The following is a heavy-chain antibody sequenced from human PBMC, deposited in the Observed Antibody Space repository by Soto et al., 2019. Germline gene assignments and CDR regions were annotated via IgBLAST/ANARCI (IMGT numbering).Heavy chain of an antibody. CDR3: ARGGGYDPFDF. CDR1: GVTMSSGGYS. D-gene: IGHD3-16*01. J-gene: IGHJ4*02. V-gene: IGHV4-30-2*06. Sequence: TLSLTCTVSGVTMSSGGYSWSWIRQSPGKGLEWLGCISHFETTYSNPSFMSRVSLSIDRTRNQFSLSLSSMTAADRAVYYCARGGGYDPFDFWGQGILVTVSS. CDR2: ISHFETT.